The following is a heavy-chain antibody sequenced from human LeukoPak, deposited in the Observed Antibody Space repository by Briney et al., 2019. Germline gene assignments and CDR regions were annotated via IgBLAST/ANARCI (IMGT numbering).Heavy chain of an antibody. CDR3: ARDSGVSGHDAFDI. CDR2: IYYSGST. V-gene: IGHV4-31*03. D-gene: IGHD2-15*01. J-gene: IGHJ3*02. CDR1: RGAISSGGYY. Sequence: LTCTVSRGAISSGGYYCSWIRQHPGKGLEWIGYIYYSGSTYYNPSLKSRVTISVDTSKNQFSLKLSSVTAADTAVYYCARDSGVSGHDAFDIWGQGTTVTVSS.